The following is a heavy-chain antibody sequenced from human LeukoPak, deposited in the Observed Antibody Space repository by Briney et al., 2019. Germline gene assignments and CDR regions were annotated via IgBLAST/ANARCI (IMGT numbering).Heavy chain of an antibody. V-gene: IGHV4-34*01. CDR2: INRSGST. Sequence: KPSETLSLTCAVYGGSFSGYYWSWIRQPPGKGLEWIGEINRSGSTNYNSSLKSRVTISVDTSKNQFSLKLSSVTAADTAVYYCARGRVVVRGALPHNRFDPWGQGTLVTVSS. CDR1: GGSFSGYY. D-gene: IGHD3-10*01. CDR3: ARGRVVVRGALPHNRFDP. J-gene: IGHJ5*02.